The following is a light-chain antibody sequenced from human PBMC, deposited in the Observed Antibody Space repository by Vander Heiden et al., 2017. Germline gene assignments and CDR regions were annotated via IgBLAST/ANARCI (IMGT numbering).Light chain of an antibody. V-gene: IGLV3-25*03. Sequence: SYELTQPPSVSVSPGQTARINCSGDALPKQYAYWYQQKPGQAPVLVIYKGSERPSGIPERFSGSSSGTTVTLTISGVQAEDEADYYCQSADSSGTFVVFGGGTKLTVL. J-gene: IGLJ2*01. CDR3: QSADSSGTFVV. CDR2: KGS. CDR1: ALPKQY.